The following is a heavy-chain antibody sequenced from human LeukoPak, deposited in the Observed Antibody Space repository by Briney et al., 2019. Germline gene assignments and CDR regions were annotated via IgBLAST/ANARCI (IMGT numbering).Heavy chain of an antibody. Sequence: PSETLSLTCTVSGGSISSSSYYWGWIRQPPGKGLEWIGSIYYSGSTYYNPSLKSRVTISVDTSKNQFSLKLSSVTAADTAVYYCARRDYYDSSAYDSAFDIWGQGTMVTVSS. CDR3: ARRDYYDSSAYDSAFDI. V-gene: IGHV4-39*01. D-gene: IGHD3-22*01. J-gene: IGHJ3*02. CDR1: GGSISSSSYY. CDR2: IYYSGST.